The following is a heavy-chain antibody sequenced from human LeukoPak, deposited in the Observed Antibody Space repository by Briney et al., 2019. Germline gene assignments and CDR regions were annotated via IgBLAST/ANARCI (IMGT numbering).Heavy chain of an antibody. CDR3: TTGRRYSSSAPGNWFDG. CDR1: GFTLCKAL. CDR2: IKSKTDGATT. V-gene: IGHV3-15*01. D-gene: IGHD6-6*01. Sequence: GGSLRLSCAASGFTLCKALMSGVRHAPGKGREYVGRIKSKTDGATTDYAAPRKGRFTISRDDSKNTLYLQMNSLQTEDPAVYYCTTGRRYSSSAPGNWFDGWGEGTPVSVSS. J-gene: IGHJ5*01.